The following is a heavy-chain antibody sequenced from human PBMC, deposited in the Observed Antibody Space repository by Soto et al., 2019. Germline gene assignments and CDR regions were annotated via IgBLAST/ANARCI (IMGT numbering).Heavy chain of an antibody. CDR3: VRESSTSTPI. CDR1: TTYD. V-gene: IGHV1-8*01. CDR2: VNPNSANT. Sequence: TTYDINWVRQASGQGLEWMGWVNPNSANTGYAQKFRGRVSMTRNTSINTAFMELSSLRSEDTAVYYCVRESSTSTPIWGQGTVVTVSS. D-gene: IGHD2-2*01. J-gene: IGHJ4*03.